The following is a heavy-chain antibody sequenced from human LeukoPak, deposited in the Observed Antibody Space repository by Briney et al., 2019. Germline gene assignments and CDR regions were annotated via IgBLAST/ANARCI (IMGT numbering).Heavy chain of an antibody. J-gene: IGHJ5*01. D-gene: IGHD2-2*01. CDR1: GGSISSYY. CDR2: IYTSGST. V-gene: IGHV4-4*07. CDR3: ARGLYCSSTSCYGGWFDS. Sequence: SETLSLTCTVSGGSISSYYWSWIQQPAGKGLEWIGRIYTSGSTNYNPSLKSRVTISVDTSKNQFSLKLSSVTAADTAVYYCARGLYCSSTSCYGGWFDSWGQGTLVTVSS.